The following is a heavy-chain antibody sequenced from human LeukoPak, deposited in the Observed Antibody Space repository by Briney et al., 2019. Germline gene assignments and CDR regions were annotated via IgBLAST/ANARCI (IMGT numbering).Heavy chain of an antibody. V-gene: IGHV4-34*01. J-gene: IGHJ4*02. CDR2: INHSGST. CDR1: GGSFSGYY. D-gene: IGHD2-8*01. Sequence: EPSETLSLTCAVYGGSFSGYYWSWIRQPPGKGLEWIGEINHSGSTNYNPSLKSRVTISVDTSKNQFSLKLSSVTAADTAVYYCARALYYDYWGQGTLVTVSS. CDR3: ARALYYDY.